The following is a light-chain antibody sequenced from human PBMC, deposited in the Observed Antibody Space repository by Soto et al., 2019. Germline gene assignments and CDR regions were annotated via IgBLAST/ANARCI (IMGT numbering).Light chain of an antibody. CDR2: TNT. J-gene: IGLJ1*01. CDR3: AGWDDSLNGPV. Sequence: QSVLTQPPSASWPPGQRVTISCSGSSSNVGGNPVNWYQHVPTTAPKLLIYTNTQRPSGVPDRFSGSKSGTSASLAISGLQSEDEADYYCAGWDDSLNGPVFVTGTKVTVL. CDR1: SSNVGGNP. V-gene: IGLV1-44*01.